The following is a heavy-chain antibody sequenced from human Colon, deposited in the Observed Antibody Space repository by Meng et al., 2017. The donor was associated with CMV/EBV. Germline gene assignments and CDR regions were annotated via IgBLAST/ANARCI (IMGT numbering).Heavy chain of an antibody. V-gene: IGHV4-59*01. CDR1: GGSISSYC. Sequence: QLQDVGPGLVKPSETLSLTCTVSGGSISSYCWSWIRQPPGKGLEWIGYMGYSGDTNYNPSLRSRVTISGDTSKNQFSLKLNSVTAADTAVYYCALRGSAAGTFQHWGQGTLVTVSS. CDR2: MGYSGDT. J-gene: IGHJ1*01. CDR3: ALRGSAAGTFQH. D-gene: IGHD6-13*01.